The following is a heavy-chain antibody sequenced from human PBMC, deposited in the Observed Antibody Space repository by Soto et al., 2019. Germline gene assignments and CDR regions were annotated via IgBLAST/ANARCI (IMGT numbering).Heavy chain of an antibody. CDR2: ISTSGATR. CDR1: GFTFSTDS. V-gene: IGHV3-48*02. J-gene: IGHJ4*02. CDR3: ARFFGSGFDY. Sequence: EVQLVESGGGLVQPGGSLRLSCVASGFTFSTDSMNWVRQAPGKGLEWVAHISTSGATRYYADSVKGRFTISRDNAKTSLYLQMDSLGNEDTAVCYCARFFGSGFDYWGQGTLVTVSS. D-gene: IGHD6-19*01.